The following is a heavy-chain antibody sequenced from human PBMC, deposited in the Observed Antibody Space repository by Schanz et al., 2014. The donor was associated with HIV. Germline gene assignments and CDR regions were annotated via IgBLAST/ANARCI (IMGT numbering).Heavy chain of an antibody. CDR2: ISSSGTYI. Sequence: EVQLVESGGGPVKPGGSLRLSCVASGFTFSSYTMNWVRQAPGKGLEWVSSISSSGTYIYYADSVKGRFTISRDNAKDVLYLQMNSLRVEDTAVYYCARDGLSSRGWFDPWGQGTLVTVSS. CDR3: ARDGLSSRGWFDP. V-gene: IGHV3-21*06. D-gene: IGHD1-26*01. J-gene: IGHJ5*02. CDR1: GFTFSSYT.